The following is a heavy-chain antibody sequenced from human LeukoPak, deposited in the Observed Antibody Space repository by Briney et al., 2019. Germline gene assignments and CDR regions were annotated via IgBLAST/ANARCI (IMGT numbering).Heavy chain of an antibody. J-gene: IGHJ4*02. CDR1: GGTFSSYA. CDR2: IIPIFGIA. Sequence: ASVKVSCKASGGTFSSYAISWVRQAPGQGLEWMGRIIPIFGIANYAQKFQGRVTITADKSTSTAYMELSSLRSEDTAVYYCARDINYAFCSGLGDWGQETLVTVSS. CDR3: ARDINYAFCSGLGD. D-gene: IGHD3-3*01. V-gene: IGHV1-69*04.